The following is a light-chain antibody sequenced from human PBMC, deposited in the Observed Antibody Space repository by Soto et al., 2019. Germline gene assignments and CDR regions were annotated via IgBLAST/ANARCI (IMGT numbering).Light chain of an antibody. CDR1: QSVSSY. J-gene: IGKJ1*01. Sequence: EIVLTQSPATLSLSPGERATLSCRATQSVSSYLAWYQQKPGQAPRLLIYDASNRATGIPARFSGSGSGTDFTLTISSLEPEDFAVYYCQQRSNWLWTFGQATKVEIK. CDR3: QQRSNWLWT. V-gene: IGKV3-11*01. CDR2: DAS.